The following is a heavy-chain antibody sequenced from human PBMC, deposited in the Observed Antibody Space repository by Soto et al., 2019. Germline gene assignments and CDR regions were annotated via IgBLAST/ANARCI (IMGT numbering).Heavy chain of an antibody. V-gene: IGHV4-59*01. D-gene: IGHD4-17*01. CDR2: IYYSGST. CDR1: GGSISSYY. CDR3: ARDLFKADYGGGFDY. Sequence: SETLSLTCTVSGGSISSYYWSWIRQPPGKGLEWIGYIYYSGSTNYNPSLKSRVTISVDTSKNQFSLKLSSVTAADTAVYYCARDLFKADYGGGFDYWGQGTLVTVS. J-gene: IGHJ4*02.